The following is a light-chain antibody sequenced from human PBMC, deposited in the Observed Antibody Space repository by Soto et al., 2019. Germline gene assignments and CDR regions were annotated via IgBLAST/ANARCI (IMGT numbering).Light chain of an antibody. CDR2: GAS. J-gene: IGKJ2*03. Sequence: EIVLTQSPGTLSLSPGERATLSCRASQSVISNYLAWYQQKPGQAPRLLIHGASSRAAGIPDRFSGSMSGTDFTLTISRLEPEDFAVYYCQQYDSSRFYSFGQGTKVEI. CDR1: QSVISNY. CDR3: QQYDSSRFYS. V-gene: IGKV3-20*01.